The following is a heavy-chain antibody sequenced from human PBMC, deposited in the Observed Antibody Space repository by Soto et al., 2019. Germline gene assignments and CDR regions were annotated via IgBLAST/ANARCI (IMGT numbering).Heavy chain of an antibody. V-gene: IGHV4-59*01. CDR1: GGSISSYY. CDR2: IYYSGRT. Sequence: QVQLQESGPGLVKPSETLSLTCTVSGGSISSYYWSWIRQPPGKGLEWIGYIYYSGRTNYNPSLKSRVTISVDTAKNQFSLKLSSVTAADTAVYYCARDRGFGVATHYYYYGMDVWGQGTTVTVSS. J-gene: IGHJ6*02. CDR3: ARDRGFGVATHYYYYGMDV. D-gene: IGHD3-3*01.